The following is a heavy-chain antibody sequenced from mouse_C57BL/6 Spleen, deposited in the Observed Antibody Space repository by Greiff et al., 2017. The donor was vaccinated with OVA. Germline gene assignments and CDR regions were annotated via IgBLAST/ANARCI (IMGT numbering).Heavy chain of an antibody. V-gene: IGHV1-76*01. CDR1: GYTFTDYY. J-gene: IGHJ3*01. D-gene: IGHD1-1*01. Sequence: QVQLKESGAELVRPGASVKLSCKASGYTFTDYYINWVKQRPGQGLEWIARIYPGSGNTYYNEKFKGKATLTAEKSSSTAYMQLSSLTSEDSAVYFCARDYGSSYVAWFAYWGQGTLVTVSA. CDR3: ARDYGSSYVAWFAY. CDR2: IYPGSGNT.